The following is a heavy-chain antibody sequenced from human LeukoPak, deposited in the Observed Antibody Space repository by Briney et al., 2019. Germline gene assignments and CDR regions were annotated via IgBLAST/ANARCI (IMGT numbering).Heavy chain of an antibody. CDR1: GYSFTSYW. CDR3: ARHSPPRGYSYGIDY. D-gene: IGHD5-18*01. Sequence: GESLKISCKGSGYSFTSYWIGWVRQMPGKGLEWMGIIYPGDSDTRYSPSFQGQVTISADKSISTAYLQWSSLKASDTAMYYCARHSPPRGYSYGIDYWGQGTLVTVSS. V-gene: IGHV5-51*01. CDR2: IYPGDSDT. J-gene: IGHJ4*02.